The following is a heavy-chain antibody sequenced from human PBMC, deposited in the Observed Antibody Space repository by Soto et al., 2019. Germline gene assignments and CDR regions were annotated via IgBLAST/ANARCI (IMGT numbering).Heavy chain of an antibody. CDR1: GYTFTSYG. CDR2: ISAYNGNT. D-gene: IGHD6-19*01. V-gene: IGHV1-18*01. J-gene: IGHJ5*02. Sequence: ASVKVSCKAPGYTFTSYGISWVRQAPGQGLEWMGWISAYNGNTNYAQKLQGRVTMTTDTSTSTAYMELRSLRSDDTAVYYCARDGMAGRRTYNWFDPWGQGTLVTVSS. CDR3: ARDGMAGRRTYNWFDP.